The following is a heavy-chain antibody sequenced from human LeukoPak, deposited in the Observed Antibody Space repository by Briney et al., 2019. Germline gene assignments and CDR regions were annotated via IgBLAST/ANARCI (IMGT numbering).Heavy chain of an antibody. CDR2: INTYNGNT. J-gene: IGHJ4*02. V-gene: IGHV1-18*01. D-gene: IGHD1-26*01. Sequence: ASVKVSCKASGYTFISYGISWVRQAPGQGLEWMGRINTYNGNTDYAQKFQGRVTMTTDTSSSTAYMELRSLRSDDTAVYYCARDKLSGNRDFDYWGQGTLVTVSS. CDR3: ARDKLSGNRDFDY. CDR1: GYTFISYG.